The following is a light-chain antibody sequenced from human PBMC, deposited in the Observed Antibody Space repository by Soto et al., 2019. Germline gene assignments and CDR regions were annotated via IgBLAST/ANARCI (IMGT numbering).Light chain of an antibody. CDR3: GTWESSLSAVV. J-gene: IGLJ2*01. V-gene: IGLV1-51*01. CDR1: SSHNGNNY. CDR2: ANN. Sequence: QSVLTQPPSVSAAPGQKVTISGSGSSSHNGNNYVSWYQQLPGTAPKLLIYANNKRHSGIPDRFSGSKSGTSATLSITGLQTADEADYYCGTWESSLSAVVFGGGTKLTVL.